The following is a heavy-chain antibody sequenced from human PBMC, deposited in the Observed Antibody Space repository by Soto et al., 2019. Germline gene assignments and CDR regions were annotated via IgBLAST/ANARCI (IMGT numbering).Heavy chain of an antibody. CDR2: ISWNSGSI. V-gene: IGHV3-9*01. Sequence: GGSLRLSCAASGFTFDDYAMHWVRQAPGKGLEWVSGISWNSGSIGYADSVKGRFTISRDNAKNSLYLQMNSLRAEDTALYYCTKDAGYSSSWYSGGFDPWGQGT. J-gene: IGHJ5*02. CDR1: GFTFDDYA. D-gene: IGHD6-13*01. CDR3: TKDAGYSSSWYSGGFDP.